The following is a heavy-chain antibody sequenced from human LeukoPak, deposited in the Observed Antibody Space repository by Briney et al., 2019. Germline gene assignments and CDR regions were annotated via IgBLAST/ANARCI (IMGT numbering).Heavy chain of an antibody. J-gene: IGHJ4*02. V-gene: IGHV3-30*07. CDR3: LRGDSRDF. CDR1: GFTFSSYA. D-gene: IGHD3-22*01. Sequence: GGSLRLSCAASGFTFSSYAMHWVRQAPGKGLEWVAVISYDGSNKYYADSVKGRFTISRDNAQNVLYLQMNGLRGDDAAVYYCLRGDSRDFWGQGTLVTVSS. CDR2: ISYDGSNK.